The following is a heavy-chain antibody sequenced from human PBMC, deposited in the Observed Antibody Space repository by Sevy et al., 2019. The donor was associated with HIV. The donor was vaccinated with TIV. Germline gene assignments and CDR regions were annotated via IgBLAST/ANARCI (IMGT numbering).Heavy chain of an antibody. CDR1: GFTVNSNY. J-gene: IGHJ4*02. CDR3: ARDGLSSGWLFDS. Sequence: GGSLRLSCAASGFTVNSNYMTWVRQAPGKGLEWVAVIWYDGSNNYYADSVKGRFTISRDNSKNTLYLQMNSLRGEDTAVYYCARDGLSSGWLFDSWGQGTLVTVSS. D-gene: IGHD6-19*01. V-gene: IGHV3-33*08. CDR2: IWYDGSNN.